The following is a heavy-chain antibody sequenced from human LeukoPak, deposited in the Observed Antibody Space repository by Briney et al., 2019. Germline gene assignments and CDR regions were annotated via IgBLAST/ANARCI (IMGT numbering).Heavy chain of an antibody. J-gene: IGHJ4*02. V-gene: IGHV1-69*06. Sequence: AASVKVSCTASGGIFSSYSISWVRQAPGQGLEWMGGIIPIFGTINNAQKFHGTVTITADKSTTTAYMELTSLRSEDTAVYYCARDRGFGGNSGYSFAYWGQGTLVTVSS. CDR2: IIPIFGTI. CDR3: ARDRGFGGNSGYSFAY. CDR1: GGIFSSYS. D-gene: IGHD4-23*01.